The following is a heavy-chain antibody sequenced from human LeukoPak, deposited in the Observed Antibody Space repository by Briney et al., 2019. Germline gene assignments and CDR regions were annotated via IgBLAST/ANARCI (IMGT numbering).Heavy chain of an antibody. Sequence: TGGSLRLSCAASGFTFSSYSMNWVRQAPGKGLEWVSSISSSSSYIYYADSVKGRFTISRDNAKNSLYLQMNSLRAEDTAVYYCARGTYYYDSSGYGNDYWGQGTLVTVSS. CDR3: ARGTYYYDSSGYGNDY. CDR1: GFTFSSYS. CDR2: ISSSSSYI. V-gene: IGHV3-21*01. J-gene: IGHJ4*02. D-gene: IGHD3-22*01.